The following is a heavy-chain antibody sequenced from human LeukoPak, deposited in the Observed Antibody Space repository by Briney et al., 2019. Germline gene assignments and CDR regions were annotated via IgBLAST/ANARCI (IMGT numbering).Heavy chain of an antibody. CDR3: ARQEHSGSDSAFDP. Sequence: SETLSLTCAVYGGSFSGYYWSWIREPPGKGLEWIGEINHSGSTNYNPSLKSRVPLSVDTPKNQFSLKLGSVTAAGTAVYYCARQEHSGSDSAFDPWGQGTLVTVSS. J-gene: IGHJ5*02. V-gene: IGHV4-34*01. CDR1: GGSFSGYY. CDR2: INHSGST. D-gene: IGHD5-12*01.